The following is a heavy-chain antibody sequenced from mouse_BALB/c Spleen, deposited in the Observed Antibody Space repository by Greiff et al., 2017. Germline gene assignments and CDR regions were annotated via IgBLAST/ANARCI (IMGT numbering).Heavy chain of an antibody. CDR1: GFSLTSYG. D-gene: IGHD2-2*01. CDR2: IWAGGST. Sequence: VKVVESGPGLVAPSQSLSITCTVSGFSLTSYGVHWVRQPPGKGLEWLGVIWAGGSTNYNSALMSRLSISKDNSKSQVFLKMNSLQTDDTAMYYSAREHIYDGYLYYDAMDDWGQGTSVTVAA. J-gene: IGHJ4*01. CDR3: AREHIYDGYLYYDAMDD. V-gene: IGHV2-9*02.